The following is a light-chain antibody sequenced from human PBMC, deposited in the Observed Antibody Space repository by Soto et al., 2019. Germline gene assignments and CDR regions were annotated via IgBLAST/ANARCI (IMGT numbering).Light chain of an antibody. J-gene: IGLJ2*01. CDR1: SSDVGSHN. V-gene: IGLV2-14*01. Sequence: QSALTQPASVSGSPGQSITIPCTGTSSDVGSHNVVWYQQHPGKAPKLMIYDVTNRPSGVSYRFSGSKSGNTASLTISGPXXXXXXXYYCSSYRSSNTPVVFGGGTKLTVL. CDR2: DVT. CDR3: SSYRSSNTPVV.